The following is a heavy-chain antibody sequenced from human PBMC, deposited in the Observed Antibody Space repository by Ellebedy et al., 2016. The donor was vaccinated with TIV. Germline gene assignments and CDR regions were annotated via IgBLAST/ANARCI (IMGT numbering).Heavy chain of an antibody. Sequence: ASVKVSXKASGYTFTGYYMHWVRQAPGQGLEWMGWINAGNGNTKYSQKFQGRVTITRDTSASTAYMELSSLRSEDTAVYYCARSGDCDYWGQGTLVTVSS. J-gene: IGHJ4*02. CDR2: INAGNGNT. V-gene: IGHV1-3*01. D-gene: IGHD2-21*02. CDR3: ARSGDCDY. CDR1: GYTFTGYY.